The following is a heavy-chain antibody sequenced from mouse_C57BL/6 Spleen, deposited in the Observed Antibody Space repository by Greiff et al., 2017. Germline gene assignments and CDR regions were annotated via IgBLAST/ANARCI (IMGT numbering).Heavy chain of an antibody. J-gene: IGHJ1*03. D-gene: IGHD1-1*01. CDR2: ISDGGSYT. CDR1: GFTFSSYA. Sequence: EVQRVESGGGLVKPGGSLKLSCAASGFTFSSYAMSWVRQTPEKRLEWVATISDGGSYTYYPDNVKGRFTISRDNAKNNLYLQMSHLKSEDTAMYYCAREESSYRYFDVWGTGTTVTVSS. CDR3: AREESSYRYFDV. V-gene: IGHV5-4*01.